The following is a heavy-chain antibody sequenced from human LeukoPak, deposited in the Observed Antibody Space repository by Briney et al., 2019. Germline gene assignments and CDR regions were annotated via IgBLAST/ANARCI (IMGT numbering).Heavy chain of an antibody. V-gene: IGHV1-24*01. CDR1: GDTLTELS. J-gene: IGHJ1*01. Sequence: ASVKVSFKLSGDTLTELSMHWVRQSPGKGLEWIGGFDPEEGETIYAQRFQGRVTMTEDTVTDTAHMELSSLTSEDTAVYYCATAGIVLDTGAEFLLHWGQGTLVTVSS. CDR2: FDPEEGET. D-gene: IGHD2-8*01. CDR3: ATAGIVLDTGAEFLLH.